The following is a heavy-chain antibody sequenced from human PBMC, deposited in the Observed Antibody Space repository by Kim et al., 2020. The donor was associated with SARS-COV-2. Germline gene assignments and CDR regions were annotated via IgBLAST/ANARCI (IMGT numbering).Heavy chain of an antibody. V-gene: IGHV3-23*01. J-gene: IGHJ6*02. CDR1: GFTFSSYA. CDR2: ISGSGGST. CDR3: AKGVDFWSGRLYYGMDV. D-gene: IGHD3-3*01. Sequence: GGSLRLSCAASGFTFSSYAMSWVRQAPGKGLEWVSAISGSGGSTYYADSVKGRFTISRDNSKNTLYLQMNSLRAEDTAVYYCAKGVDFWSGRLYYGMDVWGQGTTVTVSS.